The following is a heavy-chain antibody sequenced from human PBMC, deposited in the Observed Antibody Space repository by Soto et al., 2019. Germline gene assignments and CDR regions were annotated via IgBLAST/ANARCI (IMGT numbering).Heavy chain of an antibody. CDR3: ARGPRGYVYYHGMDV. Sequence: SETLSLTCTVSGGSISSYYCSWIRQAAGKGLEWIGRIDTSGTTNYNPSLRSRVTMSVDASKNQFSLNLSSVTAADTAVYFCARGPRGYVYYHGMDVWGQGTTVTVS. J-gene: IGHJ6*02. CDR2: IDTSGTT. V-gene: IGHV4-4*07. CDR1: GGSISSYY. D-gene: IGHD3-16*01.